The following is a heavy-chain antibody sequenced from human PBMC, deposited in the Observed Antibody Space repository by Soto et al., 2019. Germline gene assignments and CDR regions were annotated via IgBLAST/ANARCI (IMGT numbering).Heavy chain of an antibody. J-gene: IGHJ5*02. Sequence: EVQLVEXGGGLVXXXXSLRLSCAASGFTFSNAWMNWVRQAPGXGXXWVGRIKSKTDGGTTDYAAPVKGRFTXXXXXXXXXXXXXXXXXKTEDTAVYYCTTTIAAAGDWFDPWGQGTLVTVXS. D-gene: IGHD6-13*01. CDR3: TTTIAAAGDWFDP. CDR2: IKSKTDGGTT. CDR1: GFTFSNAW. V-gene: IGHV3-15*07.